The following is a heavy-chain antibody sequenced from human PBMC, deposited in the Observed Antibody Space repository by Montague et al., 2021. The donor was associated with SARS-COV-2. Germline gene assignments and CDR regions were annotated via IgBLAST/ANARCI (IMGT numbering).Heavy chain of an antibody. CDR1: GGSISSGSYY. D-gene: IGHD5-12*01. CDR2: IYTSGTT. CDR3: ARAHSGSWAHLDN. J-gene: IGHJ4*02. V-gene: IGHV4-61*02. Sequence: TLSLTCTVYGGSISSGSYYWSWIRQPAGKGLEWIGRIYTSGTTDYSFPLKSRVTISVDTSKNQFSLKLTSVTAADTAVYYCARAHSGSWAHLDNWGQGSLVTVSS.